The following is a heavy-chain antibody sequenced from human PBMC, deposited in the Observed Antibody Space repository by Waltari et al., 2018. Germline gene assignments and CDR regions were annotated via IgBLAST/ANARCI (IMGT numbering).Heavy chain of an antibody. CDR3: ARRPRTYTGGDSSDYYYFNL. J-gene: IGHJ2*01. V-gene: IGHV3-23*01. D-gene: IGHD2-21*01. CDR2: IGGSDGVT. Sequence: EVQLLESGGALVQPGGSLSLSCAASGFTFSTYSMSWLPQSPGKGLEWVSAIGGSDGVTYNADYERGRLTISRDNSKNTLFLQMNSLRVEDTAVYYCARRPRTYTGGDSSDYYYFNLWGRGTLVTVSS. CDR1: GFTFSTYS.